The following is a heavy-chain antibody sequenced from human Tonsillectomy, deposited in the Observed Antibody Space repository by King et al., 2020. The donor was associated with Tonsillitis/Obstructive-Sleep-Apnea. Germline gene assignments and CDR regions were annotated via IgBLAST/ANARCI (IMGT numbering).Heavy chain of an antibody. CDR1: GFTFDNYG. Sequence: VQLVESGGGVVRPGGSLRLSCAASGFTFDNYGMSWVRQAPGKGLDWVSGINWNGGSTGYADSVKGRFTISRDNAKNSLYLQMNSLRAEDTALYYCARTEAVTAMVFRGPDDRGYYYMDVWGKGTTVTVSS. CDR2: INWNGGST. D-gene: IGHD5-18*01. V-gene: IGHV3-20*04. CDR3: ARTEAVTAMVFRGPDDRGYYYMDV. J-gene: IGHJ6*03.